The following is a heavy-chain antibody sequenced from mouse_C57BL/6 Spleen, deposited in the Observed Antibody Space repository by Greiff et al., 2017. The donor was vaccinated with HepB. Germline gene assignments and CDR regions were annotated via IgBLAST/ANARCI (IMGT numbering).Heavy chain of an antibody. CDR3: ASLWLRGVYYYAMDY. V-gene: IGHV3-6*01. CDR2: ISYDGSN. J-gene: IGHJ4*01. CDR1: GYSITSGYY. Sequence: EVKLQESGPGLVKPSQSLSLTCSVTGYSITSGYYWNWIRQFPGNQVEWMGYISYDGSNNYNPSLKNRITITRDTSKNQFFLKLNSVTTEDTAAYYCASLWLRGVYYYAMDYWGQGTSVTVSS. D-gene: IGHD2-2*01.